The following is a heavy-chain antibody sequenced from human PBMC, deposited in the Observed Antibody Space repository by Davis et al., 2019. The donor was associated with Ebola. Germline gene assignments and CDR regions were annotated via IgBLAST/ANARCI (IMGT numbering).Heavy chain of an antibody. CDR1: GGSFSGYY. CDR3: ARDRGWLRPYYFDY. V-gene: IGHV4-34*01. D-gene: IGHD5-12*01. CDR2: INHSGST. J-gene: IGHJ4*02. Sequence: SETLSLTCAVYGGSFSGYYWSWIRQPPGKGLEWIGEINHSGSTNYNPSLKSRVTISVDTSKNQFSLKLGSVTAADTAVYYCARDRGWLRPYYFDYWGQGTLVTVSS.